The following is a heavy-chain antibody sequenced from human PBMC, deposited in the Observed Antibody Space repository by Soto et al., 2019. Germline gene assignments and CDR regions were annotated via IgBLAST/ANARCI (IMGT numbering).Heavy chain of an antibody. V-gene: IGHV3-30*18. Sequence: GGSLRLSCAASGFTFSSYGMHWVRQAPGKGLEWVAVISYDGSNKYYADSVKGRFTISRDNSKNTLYLQMNSLRAEDTAVYYCAKELSRLLYYYDSSGYPTYYYYGMDVWGQGTTVTVSS. J-gene: IGHJ6*02. CDR3: AKELSRLLYYYDSSGYPTYYYYGMDV. CDR2: ISYDGSNK. CDR1: GFTFSSYG. D-gene: IGHD3-22*01.